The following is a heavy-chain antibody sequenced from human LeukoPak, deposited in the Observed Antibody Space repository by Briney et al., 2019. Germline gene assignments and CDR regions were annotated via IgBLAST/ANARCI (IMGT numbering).Heavy chain of an antibody. V-gene: IGHV3-30-3*01. CDR3: ASGPTTALIY. Sequence: GGSLRLSCAGSGFTFSGFAMHWVRQAPGKGLEWVAVISYDGSNKFYADSVKGRFTISGDNSRNTLYLQMNSLRAEDTAVYYCASGPTTALIYWGQGTLVTVSS. J-gene: IGHJ4*02. CDR1: GFTFSGFA. CDR2: ISYDGSNK. D-gene: IGHD1-26*01.